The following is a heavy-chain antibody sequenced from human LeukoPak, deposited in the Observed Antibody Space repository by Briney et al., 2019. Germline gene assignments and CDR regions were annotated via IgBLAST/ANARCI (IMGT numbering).Heavy chain of an antibody. Sequence: PGGSLRLSCAASGFIFSSYGMHWVRQAPGKGLEWVALIRYDGSKSHHADSVKGRFTISRDNSKNTLYLQMNSLRAEDTAVYYCASMTTVTLDDAFDIWGQGTMVTVSS. CDR1: GFIFSSYG. V-gene: IGHV3-33*01. D-gene: IGHD4-17*01. CDR3: ASMTTVTLDDAFDI. J-gene: IGHJ3*02. CDR2: IRYDGSKS.